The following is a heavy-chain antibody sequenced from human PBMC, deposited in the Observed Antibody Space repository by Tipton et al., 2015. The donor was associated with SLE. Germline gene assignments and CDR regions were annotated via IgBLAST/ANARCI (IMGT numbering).Heavy chain of an antibody. D-gene: IGHD3-3*01. CDR2: ISGSGSST. J-gene: IGHJ4*02. Sequence: SLRLSCAASGFTFSSYAMSWVRQAPGKGLEWVSGISGSGSSTFSADSVKGRFTISRDNSKNTLYLQMNSLRAEDTAVYYCAKGKEVITNYDFWSGYAFDYWGRGTLVTVSS. CDR1: GFTFSSYA. CDR3: AKGKEVITNYDFWSGYAFDY. V-gene: IGHV3-23*01.